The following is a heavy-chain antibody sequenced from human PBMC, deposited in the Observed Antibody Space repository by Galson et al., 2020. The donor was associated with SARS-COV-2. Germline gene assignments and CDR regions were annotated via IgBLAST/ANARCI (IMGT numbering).Heavy chain of an antibody. Sequence: GESLKISCEASGFTIDTLAMTWVRQAPGKGLQWVAAISVNGNTYYTESVKGRFTISRDTSTNTVYLQLNDLRAEDTAFYYCATERQWLGYYMDGWGKGITVAISS. J-gene: IGHJ6*03. CDR3: ATERQWLGYYMDG. D-gene: IGHD6-19*01. V-gene: IGHV3-23*01. CDR1: GFTIDTLA. CDR2: ISVNGNT.